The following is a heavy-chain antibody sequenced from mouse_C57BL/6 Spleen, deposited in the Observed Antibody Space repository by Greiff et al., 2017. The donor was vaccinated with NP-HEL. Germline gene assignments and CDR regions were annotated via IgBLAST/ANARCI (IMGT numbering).Heavy chain of an antibody. CDR3: ARPNYYGSSTAWFAD. J-gene: IGHJ3*01. D-gene: IGHD1-1*01. CDR2: IDPEDGAT. V-gene: IGHV14-2*01. CDR1: GSNIKDYY. Sequence: EVHLVESGAELVKPGASVKLSCTASGSNIKDYYMHWVKQRTEQGLEWIGRIDPEDGATKYAPKFQGKATITADPSSNTAYLQLSSLTSEDTAVYYSARPNYYGSSTAWFADWGKGTLVTVSA.